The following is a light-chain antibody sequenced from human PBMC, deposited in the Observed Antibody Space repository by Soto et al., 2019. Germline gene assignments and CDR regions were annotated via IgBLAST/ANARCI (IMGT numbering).Light chain of an antibody. J-gene: IGKJ5*01. CDR2: RTS. CDR1: QSVSSTY. CDR3: QQFGSSVT. Sequence: EIVLTQSPGPLSLSPGERSTLSCSASQSVSSTYLAWYQQKPGQAPRLLIYRTSTRATGIPDRFSGSGSGTDFTLTISRLEPEDFAVYYCQQFGSSVTFGQGTRLEIK. V-gene: IGKV3-20*01.